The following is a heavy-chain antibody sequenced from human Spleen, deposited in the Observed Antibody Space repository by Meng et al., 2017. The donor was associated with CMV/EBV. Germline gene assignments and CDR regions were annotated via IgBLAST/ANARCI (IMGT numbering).Heavy chain of an antibody. J-gene: IGHJ4*02. D-gene: IGHD1-20*01. CDR1: GGSVTTHV. CDR2: IIPILAAA. Sequence: SGGSVTTHVSTWVRQAPGQGLEWMGGIIPILAAANYAQKFQGRVTITADESTDTAYMQLSSLGSEDTAVYYCARGGIHNWHDLYFDSWGQGTLVTVSS. V-gene: IGHV1-69*01. CDR3: ARGGIHNWHDLYFDS.